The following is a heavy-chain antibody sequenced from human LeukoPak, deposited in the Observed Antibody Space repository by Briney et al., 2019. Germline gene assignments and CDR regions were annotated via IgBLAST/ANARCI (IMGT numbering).Heavy chain of an antibody. J-gene: IGHJ4*02. Sequence: SETLSLTCTVSGXSISSYYWSWTRQPAGKGLEWIGRISTRGSTSYNPSLKSRVTMSLDTSKTQFSLILTSVTAADTAVYYCARDKGVAVDYWGQGTLVTVSS. CDR1: GXSISSYY. CDR2: ISTRGST. CDR3: ARDKGVAVDY. V-gene: IGHV4-4*07. D-gene: IGHD2-8*01.